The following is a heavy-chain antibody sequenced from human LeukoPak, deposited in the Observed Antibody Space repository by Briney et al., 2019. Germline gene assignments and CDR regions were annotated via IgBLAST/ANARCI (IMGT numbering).Heavy chain of an antibody. CDR3: ARDHKVVVAATGYVQH. CDR2: ISAYNGNT. D-gene: IGHD2-15*01. J-gene: IGHJ1*01. V-gene: IGHV1-18*01. Sequence: ASEKVSCKGSGYTFSSYGISWVRQPPGQGLEWMGWISAYNGNTNYAQKLQGRVTMTTDTSTSTAYMELRSLRSDDTAVYYCARDHKVVVAATGYVQHWGQGTLVTVSS. CDR1: GYTFSSYG.